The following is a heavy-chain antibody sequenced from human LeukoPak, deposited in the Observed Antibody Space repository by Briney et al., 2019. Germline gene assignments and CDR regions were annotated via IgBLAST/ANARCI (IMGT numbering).Heavy chain of an antibody. CDR2: IWYDGRTK. Sequence: GGSLRLSCEVSGFIFSNYGMHWVRQAPGKGQEWVALIWYDGRTKFHADSVKGRFTISRDNSANTLYLQMSSLRVEDTAVYYCAREWGRIAVAGGPGYWGQGALVTVSS. J-gene: IGHJ4*02. V-gene: IGHV3-33*01. CDR1: GFIFSNYG. CDR3: AREWGRIAVAGGPGY. D-gene: IGHD6-19*01.